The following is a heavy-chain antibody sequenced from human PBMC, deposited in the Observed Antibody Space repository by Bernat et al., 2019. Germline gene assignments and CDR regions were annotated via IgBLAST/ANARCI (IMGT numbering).Heavy chain of an antibody. Sequence: QVQLVESGGGVVQPGRSLRLSCAASGFTFSSYTMHWVRKAPGKGLEWVAVISFDGTTKYYADSVKGRFTISRDDSKNTLFLQMNSLRAEDTAVYYCARDFLVGAPDYFDYWGQGTLVTVSS. V-gene: IGHV3-30-3*01. D-gene: IGHD1-26*01. CDR2: ISFDGTTK. CDR1: GFTFSSYT. CDR3: ARDFLVGAPDYFDY. J-gene: IGHJ4*02.